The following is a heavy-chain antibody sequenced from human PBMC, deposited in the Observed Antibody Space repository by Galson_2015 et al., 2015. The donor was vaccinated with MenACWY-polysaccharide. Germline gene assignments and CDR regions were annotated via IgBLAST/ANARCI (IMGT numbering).Heavy chain of an antibody. Sequence: SVKVACKASGGTFTDYAISWVRQAPGHGLEWMGRIITVVGKANYAQKFQGRLSITADRSTSTAYMELSSLRAEDTAIYYCVRGYSGGGDYWGQGTLVTVSS. D-gene: IGHD2-15*01. V-gene: IGHV1-69*04. CDR2: IITVVGKA. CDR1: GGTFTDYA. J-gene: IGHJ4*02. CDR3: VRGYSGGGDY.